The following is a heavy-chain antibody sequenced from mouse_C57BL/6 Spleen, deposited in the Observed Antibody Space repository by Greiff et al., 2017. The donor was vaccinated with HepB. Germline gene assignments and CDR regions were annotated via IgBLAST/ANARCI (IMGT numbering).Heavy chain of an antibody. J-gene: IGHJ1*03. CDR1: GYTFTSYW. V-gene: IGHV1-55*01. CDR2: IYPGSGST. D-gene: IGHD2-1*01. Sequence: QVQLKESGAELVKPGASVKMSCKASGYTFTSYWITWVKQRPGQGLEWIGDIYPGSGSTNYNEKFKSKATLTVDTSSSTAYMQLSSLTSEDSAVYYCARKKLRYFDVWGTGTTVTVSS. CDR3: ARKKLRYFDV.